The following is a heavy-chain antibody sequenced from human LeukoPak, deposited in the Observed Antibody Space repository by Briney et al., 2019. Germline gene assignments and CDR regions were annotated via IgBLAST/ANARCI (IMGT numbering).Heavy chain of an antibody. CDR2: TKSKTEGGTI. J-gene: IGHJ4*02. Sequence: TGGSLRLSCAASGFSFNKAWISWVCQAPGKGLEWVGRTKSKTEGGTIDYAGPGKGRFTISRDDSRNTLYLQMDSLQTEDTAVYYCTTDPGDASGFGPGYWGQGTLVTVSS. V-gene: IGHV3-15*01. CDR1: GFSFNKAW. D-gene: IGHD2-21*02. CDR3: TTDPGDASGFGPGY.